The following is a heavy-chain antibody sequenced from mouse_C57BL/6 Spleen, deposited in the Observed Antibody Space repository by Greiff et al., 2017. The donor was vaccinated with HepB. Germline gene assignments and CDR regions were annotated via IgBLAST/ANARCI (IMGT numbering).Heavy chain of an antibody. J-gene: IGHJ1*03. V-gene: IGHV1-80*01. CDR1: GYTFTSYW. Sequence: VQLQQPGAELVKPGASVKMSCKASGYTFTSYWITWVKQRPGQGLEWIGQIYPGDGDTNYNGKFKGKAKLTADKSSSTAYMQLSSLTSEDSAVYFCASDDGYYDFDVWGTGTTVTVSS. CDR2: IYPGDGDT. D-gene: IGHD2-3*01. CDR3: ASDDGYYDFDV.